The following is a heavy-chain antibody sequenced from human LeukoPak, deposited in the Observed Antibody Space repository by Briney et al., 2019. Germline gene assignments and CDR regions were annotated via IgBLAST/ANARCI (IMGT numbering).Heavy chain of an antibody. CDR1: GFSFSSYG. V-gene: IGHV3-30*03. CDR3: ATQSFTRVIVVVIKDAFDI. J-gene: IGHJ3*02. Sequence: GGSLRLSCAASGFSFSSYGMHWVRQAPGKGLEWVAVTSYDGSNKYHADSVKGRFTISRDNSRSTLYLQMNSLRTEDTAVYYCATQSFTRVIVVVIKDAFDIWGQGTMVTVSS. D-gene: IGHD3-22*01. CDR2: TSYDGSNK.